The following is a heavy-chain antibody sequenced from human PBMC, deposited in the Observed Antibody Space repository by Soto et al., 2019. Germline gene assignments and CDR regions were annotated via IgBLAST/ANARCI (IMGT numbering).Heavy chain of an antibody. CDR1: GGSFRNYY. J-gene: IGHJ6*02. CDR2: IYHSGST. V-gene: IGHV4-34*01. CDR3: ARVRYYYGSGSYYPKYSYGMDV. Sequence: PSETLSLTCGVYGGSFRNYYWIWVRQPPGKGLEWIGEIYHSGSTNYNPSLKSRVTISVDKSKNQFSLKLSSVTAADTAVYYCARVRYYYGSGSYYPKYSYGMDVWGQGTTVT. D-gene: IGHD3-10*01.